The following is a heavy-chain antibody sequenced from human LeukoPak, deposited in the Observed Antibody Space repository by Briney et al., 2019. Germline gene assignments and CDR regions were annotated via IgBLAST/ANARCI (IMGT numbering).Heavy chain of an antibody. Sequence: ASVKVSLKSSGYTFTGYYMHWVRQAPGQGLEWMGLINLNRGGTNNAQKSEARVTVTRATSLRTAYMEVSRLRTDDTAVDYCARADYGGNWNYWGQGTLVTVSS. CDR2: INLNRGGT. CDR3: ARADYGGNWNY. D-gene: IGHD4-23*01. V-gene: IGHV1-2*02. CDR1: GYTFTGYY. J-gene: IGHJ4*02.